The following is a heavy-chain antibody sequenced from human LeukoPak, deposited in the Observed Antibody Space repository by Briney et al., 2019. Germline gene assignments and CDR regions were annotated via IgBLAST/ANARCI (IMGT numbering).Heavy chain of an antibody. Sequence: GGSLRLSCAASGFTFSSYWMHWVRQAPGKGLVWVSHINSDGSSTSYADSVKGRFTISRDNAKNMLYLQMNSLRAEDTAVYYCARSSGNSYYFDYWGQGTLVTVSS. CDR2: INSDGSST. V-gene: IGHV3-74*01. CDR1: GFTFSSYW. D-gene: IGHD1-1*01. J-gene: IGHJ4*02. CDR3: ARSSGNSYYFDY.